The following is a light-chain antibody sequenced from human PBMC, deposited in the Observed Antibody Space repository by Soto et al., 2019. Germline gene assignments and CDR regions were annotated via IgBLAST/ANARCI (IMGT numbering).Light chain of an antibody. CDR2: AAS. CDR3: LQGYNYPHT. CDR1: QDIRND. Sequence: AIQMTQSPSSLSASVGDRVTITCRASQDIRNDLGWYQQKPGKAPNLLIYAASTLQIGIPSRFSGSGSCTDFTLTISSLQPEDFATYDCLQGYNYPHTFGPGTKVDI. V-gene: IGKV1-6*01. J-gene: IGKJ3*01.